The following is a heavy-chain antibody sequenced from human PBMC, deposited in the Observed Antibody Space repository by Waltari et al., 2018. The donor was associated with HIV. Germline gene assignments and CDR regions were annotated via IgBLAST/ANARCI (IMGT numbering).Heavy chain of an antibody. CDR3: ARGAFGETDY. V-gene: IGHV3-20*04. CDR2: INFHGNVT. CDR1: GFNFDNYG. J-gene: IGHJ4*02. Sequence: EVQLVESGGGVARPGWTLRIYCTGSGFNFDNYGMSWVRQVPGKGLVLVAGINFHGNVTGHGDSVKGRFTIFRDNAKKSVYLQMNSLRIEDTALYYCARGAFGETDYWGQGTLVTVVS. D-gene: IGHD3-10*01.